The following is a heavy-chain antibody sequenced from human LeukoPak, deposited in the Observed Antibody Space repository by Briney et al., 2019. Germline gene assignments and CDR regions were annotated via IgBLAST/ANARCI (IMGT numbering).Heavy chain of an antibody. CDR1: GYTFTGYY. CDR2: ISPNSGGT. J-gene: IGHJ4*02. V-gene: IGHV1-2*02. Sequence: ASVKVSCKASGYTFTGYYMHWVRQAPGQGLEWMGWISPNSGGTNYAQKFQGRVTMTRDTSISTAYMELSRLRSDDTAVYYCARGLGAAAGRVFDYWGQGTLVTVSS. CDR3: ARGLGAAAGRVFDY. D-gene: IGHD6-13*01.